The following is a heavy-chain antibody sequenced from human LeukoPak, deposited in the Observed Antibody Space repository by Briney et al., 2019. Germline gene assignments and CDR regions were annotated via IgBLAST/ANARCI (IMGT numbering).Heavy chain of an antibody. D-gene: IGHD5-12*01. CDR1: GYTFTGYY. J-gene: IGHJ4*02. CDR2: INPNSGDT. Sequence: EASVKASCKASGYTFTGYYMHWVRQAPGQGLEWMGWINPNSGDTNYAQKFQGRVTMARDTSISTAYMELSRLRSDDTAVYYCAKNPYEYYFDYWGQGTLVTVSS. V-gene: IGHV1-2*02. CDR3: AKNPYEYYFDY.